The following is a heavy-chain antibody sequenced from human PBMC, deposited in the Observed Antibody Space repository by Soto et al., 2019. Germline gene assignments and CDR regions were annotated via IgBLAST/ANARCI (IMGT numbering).Heavy chain of an antibody. D-gene: IGHD6-25*01. CDR1: GFSLSTSGVG. CDR2: IYWNDDK. CDR3: AHRPRAQRGWPS. V-gene: IGHV2-5*01. Sequence: QITLKESVPTLVKPTQTLTLTCTFSGFSLSTSGVGVGWIRQPPGKALEWLALIYWNDDKRYSPSLKSRLTITKDTSKTQVVLTMTNMDPVDTATYYCAHRPRAQRGWPSWGQGPLVTVSS. J-gene: IGHJ5*02.